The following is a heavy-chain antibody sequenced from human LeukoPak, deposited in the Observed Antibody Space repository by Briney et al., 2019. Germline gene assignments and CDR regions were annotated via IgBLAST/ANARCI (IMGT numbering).Heavy chain of an antibody. V-gene: IGHV3-7*04. Sequence: GGSLRLSCAASGFTFSDYYMSWIRQAPGKGLEWVANIKQDGSEKYYVDSVKGRFTISRDNAKNSLYLQMNSLRAEDTAVYYCAREERIVATIFVYYYYGMDVWGQGTTVTVSS. D-gene: IGHD5-12*01. J-gene: IGHJ6*02. CDR2: IKQDGSEK. CDR1: GFTFSDYY. CDR3: AREERIVATIFVYYYYGMDV.